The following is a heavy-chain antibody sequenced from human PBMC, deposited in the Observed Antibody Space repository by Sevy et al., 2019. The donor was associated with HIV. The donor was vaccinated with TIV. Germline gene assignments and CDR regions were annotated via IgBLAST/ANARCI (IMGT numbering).Heavy chain of an antibody. J-gene: IGHJ4*02. CDR1: GFTFRNYS. CDR3: ASNYDSSGYRFDY. V-gene: IGHV3-21*01. CDR2: ISDRNNYI. Sequence: GGSLRLSCATSGFTFRNYSMNWVRQAPGKGLEWVSTISDRNNYIFYADSVKGRFTISRDNAMKSVFLQMNSLRADDTAVYYCASNYDSSGYRFDYWGQRILVTVSS. D-gene: IGHD3-22*01.